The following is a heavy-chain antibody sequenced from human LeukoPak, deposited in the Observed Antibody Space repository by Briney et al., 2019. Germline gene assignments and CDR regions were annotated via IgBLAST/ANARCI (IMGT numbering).Heavy chain of an antibody. J-gene: IGHJ4*02. Sequence: GGSLRLSCAASGFTFSSYGMHWVRQAPGKGLEWVAVIWYDGSNKYYADSVKGRFTISRDNSKNTLYLQMNSLRAEDTAVYYCANLIRFLYFDYWGQGTLVTVSS. CDR2: IWYDGSNK. D-gene: IGHD3-3*01. CDR1: GFTFSSYG. V-gene: IGHV3-33*06. CDR3: ANLIRFLYFDY.